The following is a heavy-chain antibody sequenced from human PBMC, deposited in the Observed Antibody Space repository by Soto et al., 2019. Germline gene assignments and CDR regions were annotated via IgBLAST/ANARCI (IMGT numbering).Heavy chain of an antibody. J-gene: IGHJ6*02. CDR3: ARDYWSGDRSSYGMDV. CDR2: INPNSGGP. D-gene: IGHD3-3*01. Sequence: ASVKVSCKASGYTFTGYYIHWVRQAPGQRLEWMGYINPNSGGPNYAQKFQGRVTMTRDTSISTAYMELSRLRSDDTAVYFCARDYWSGDRSSYGMDVWGQGTTVTVSS. CDR1: GYTFTGYY. V-gene: IGHV1-2*02.